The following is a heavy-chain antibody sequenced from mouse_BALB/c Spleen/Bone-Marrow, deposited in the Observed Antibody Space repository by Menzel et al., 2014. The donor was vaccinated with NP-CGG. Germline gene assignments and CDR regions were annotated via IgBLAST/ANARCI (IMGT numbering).Heavy chain of an antibody. D-gene: IGHD2-14*01. CDR3: ARSIGYRPLTH. V-gene: IGHV1-39*01. J-gene: IGHJ3*01. CDR2: IDPYYGGI. CDR1: GYSFTGYN. Sequence: SGPELEKPGASVKISCKASGYSFTGYNMNWVKQTNGKSLEWIGNIDPYYGGITYNQKFKDKATLTVDKSSSTAYMQLKSLTAEDSAVYYCARSIGYRPLTHWGQGTLVTVSA.